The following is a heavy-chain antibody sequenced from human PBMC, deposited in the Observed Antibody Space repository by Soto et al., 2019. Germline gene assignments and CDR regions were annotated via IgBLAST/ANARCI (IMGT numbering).Heavy chain of an antibody. CDR1: GFTVSSNY. Sequence: GGSLRLSCAASGFTVSSNYMSWVRQAPGKGLEWVSVIYSGGSTYYADSVKGRFTISRDNSKNTLYLQMNSLRAEDTTVYYCARVTSGYSSSWYFDYWGQGTLVTVSS. D-gene: IGHD6-13*01. CDR3: ARVTSGYSSSWYFDY. CDR2: IYSGGST. J-gene: IGHJ4*02. V-gene: IGHV3-53*01.